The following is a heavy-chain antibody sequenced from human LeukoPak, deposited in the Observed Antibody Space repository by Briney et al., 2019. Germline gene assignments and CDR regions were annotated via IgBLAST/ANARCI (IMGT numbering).Heavy chain of an antibody. J-gene: IGHJ4*02. Sequence: GGSLRLSCAASGFTFSSYAMSWVRQAPGKGLEWVSAISGSGGSTYYADSVKGRFTISIDNSKNTLYLQMNSLRAEDTAVYYCAKDQVVYCSSTSCYPFDYWGQGTLVTVSS. CDR2: ISGSGGST. CDR1: GFTFSSYA. V-gene: IGHV3-23*01. CDR3: AKDQVVYCSSTSCYPFDY. D-gene: IGHD2-2*01.